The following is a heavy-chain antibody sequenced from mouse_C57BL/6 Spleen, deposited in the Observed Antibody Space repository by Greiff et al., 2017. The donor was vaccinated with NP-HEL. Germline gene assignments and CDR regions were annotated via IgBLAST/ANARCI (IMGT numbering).Heavy chain of an antibody. CDR1: GFSLTSYG. Sequence: VKLVESGPGLVAPSQSLSITCTVSGFSLTSYGVHWVRQPPGKGLEWLVVIWSDGSTTYNSALKSRLSISKDNSKSQVFLRMNSLQTDDTSMYYCARHSRTGTHFDVWGTGTTVTVSS. D-gene: IGHD4-1*01. V-gene: IGHV2-6-1*01. J-gene: IGHJ1*03. CDR3: ARHSRTGTHFDV. CDR2: IWSDGST.